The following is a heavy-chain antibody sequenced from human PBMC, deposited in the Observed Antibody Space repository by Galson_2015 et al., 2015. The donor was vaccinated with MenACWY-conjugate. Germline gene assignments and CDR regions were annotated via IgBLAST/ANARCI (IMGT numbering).Heavy chain of an antibody. CDR3: ARGPRYGAFDI. J-gene: IGHJ3*02. Sequence: SLRLSCAASGFSFRGSWMSWVRQAPGEGLEWVANVKQDASEKYYVDSVKGRFTISRDNAKTSLYLQMNSLGAEDTAVYYCARGPRYGAFDIWGQGTMVTVSS. CDR1: GFSFRGSW. CDR2: VKQDASEK. D-gene: IGHD4-17*01. V-gene: IGHV3-7*03.